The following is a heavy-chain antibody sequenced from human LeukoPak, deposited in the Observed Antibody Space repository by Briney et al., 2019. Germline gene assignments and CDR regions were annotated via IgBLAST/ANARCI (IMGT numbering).Heavy chain of an antibody. CDR1: GGSVSSYY. J-gene: IGHJ6*03. D-gene: IGHD3-10*01. CDR2: IYTSGST. Sequence: SETLSLTCTVSGGSVSSYYWSWIRQPAGKGLEWIGRIYTSGSTNYNPSLKSRVTMSVDTSKNQFSLKLSSVTAADTAVYYCARVSTMVRGKTYYYYMDVWGKGTTVTISS. V-gene: IGHV4-4*07. CDR3: ARVSTMVRGKTYYYYMDV.